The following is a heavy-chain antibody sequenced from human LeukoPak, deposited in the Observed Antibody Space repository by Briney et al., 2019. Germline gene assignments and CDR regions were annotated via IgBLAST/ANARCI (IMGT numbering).Heavy chain of an antibody. V-gene: IGHV4-59*01. CDR2: IYYSGST. CDR1: GGSIRSYY. Sequence: RTSETLSLTCTVSGGSIRSYYWSWIRQPPGKGLEWIGYIYYSGSTNYNPSLKSRVTISVDTSKNQFSLKLSSVTAADTAVYYCARGAYCGGDCFYFFDYWGQGTLVTVSS. CDR3: ARGAYCGGDCFYFFDY. D-gene: IGHD2-21*01. J-gene: IGHJ4*02.